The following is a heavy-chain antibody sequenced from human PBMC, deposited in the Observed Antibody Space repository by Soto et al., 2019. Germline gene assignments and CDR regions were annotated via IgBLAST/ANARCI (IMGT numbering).Heavy chain of an antibody. CDR3: ANDQEWDHDPFDI. J-gene: IGHJ3*02. CDR2: ISYDGSLE. D-gene: IGHD1-26*01. Sequence: QVQLVESGGGVVQPGRSLRLSCGASGLTFSRYGMHWVRQAPGKGLEWVALISYDGSLEYYSDSVKGRFTISRDNSKNTLDLQMNSRRAEDTAMYYCANDQEWDHDPFDIWGQGTMVTVSS. CDR1: GLTFSRYG. V-gene: IGHV3-30*18.